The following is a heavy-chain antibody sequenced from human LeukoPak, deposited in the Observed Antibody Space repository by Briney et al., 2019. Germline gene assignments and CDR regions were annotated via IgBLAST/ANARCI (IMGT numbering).Heavy chain of an antibody. Sequence: ASVKVSCKASGYTFTSYGISWVRQAPGQGLEWMGWISAYNGNTNYAQTLQGRVTMTTDTSTSTAYMELRSLRSDDTAVYYCARVYYDFWSGYFNWFDPWGQGTLVTVSS. D-gene: IGHD3-3*01. CDR3: ARVYYDFWSGYFNWFDP. V-gene: IGHV1-18*01. CDR1: GYTFTSYG. J-gene: IGHJ5*02. CDR2: ISAYNGNT.